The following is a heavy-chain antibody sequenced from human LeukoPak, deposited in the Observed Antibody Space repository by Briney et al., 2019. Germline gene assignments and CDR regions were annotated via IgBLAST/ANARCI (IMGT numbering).Heavy chain of an antibody. CDR2: IIPIFGTA. CDR1: GGTFSSYA. Sequence: SVKVSCKASGGTFSSYAISWVRQAPGQGLEWMGGIIPIFGTANYAQKFQGRVTITADESTSTAYMELSSLRSEDTAVYYCARDPLYYYGSGSYPITYYYYGMDVWGQGTTVTVSS. D-gene: IGHD3-10*01. V-gene: IGHV1-69*01. J-gene: IGHJ6*02. CDR3: ARDPLYYYGSGSYPITYYYYGMDV.